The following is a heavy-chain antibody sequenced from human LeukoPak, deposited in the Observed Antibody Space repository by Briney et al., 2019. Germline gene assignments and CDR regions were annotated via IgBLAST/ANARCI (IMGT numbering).Heavy chain of an antibody. V-gene: IGHV3-11*01. D-gene: IGHD6-13*01. CDR3: AKSTAAAGRKGLFDP. J-gene: IGHJ5*02. Sequence: GGSLRLSCAASGFTFSDYYMSWIRQAPGKGLEWISCISSSGGYIIYYADSVKGRFTISRDDAKNTLYLQMNSLRAEDTAVYYCAKSTAAAGRKGLFDPWGQGTLVTVSS. CDR1: GFTFSDYY. CDR2: ISSSGGYII.